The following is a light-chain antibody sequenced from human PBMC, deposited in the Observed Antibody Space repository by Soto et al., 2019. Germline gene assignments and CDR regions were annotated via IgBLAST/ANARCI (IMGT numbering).Light chain of an antibody. Sequence: EIVLTQSPATLSLSPGERATLSCRASQSVSSYLAWYQQKPGQAPRLLIYDASNRATGIPARFSGSGSGTDFTLTISSLEPEDLEVYYCQQRSNWPPTFGQGTKVDIK. CDR2: DAS. CDR3: QQRSNWPPT. V-gene: IGKV3-11*01. CDR1: QSVSSY. J-gene: IGKJ1*01.